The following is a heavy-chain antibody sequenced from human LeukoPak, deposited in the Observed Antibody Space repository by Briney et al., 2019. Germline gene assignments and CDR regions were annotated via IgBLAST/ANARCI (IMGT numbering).Heavy chain of an antibody. CDR3: AKVIAARPGGPFDY. CDR2: IYSGGSS. CDR1: GGSISSSSYY. J-gene: IGHJ4*01. D-gene: IGHD6-6*01. V-gene: IGHV4-39*07. Sequence: SETLSLTCTVSGGSISSSSYYWGWIRQPPGKGLEWIGCIYSGGSSYYNPSLKSRVSISVDTSNYQFSLKLNSVTAADTAVYCSAKVIAARPGGPFDYWGQGTLVTVSS.